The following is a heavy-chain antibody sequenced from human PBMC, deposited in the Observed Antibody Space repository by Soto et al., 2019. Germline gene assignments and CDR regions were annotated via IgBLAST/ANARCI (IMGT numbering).Heavy chain of an antibody. Sequence: GGSLRLSCAASGFTFSSYSMNWVRQAPGKGLEWVSSISSSSSYIYYADSVKGRFTISRDNSKSTLYLQVDSLRPEDAAVYYCARDPKTSGGQHWAFNYFDSWGQGTLVTVSS. V-gene: IGHV3-21*01. CDR1: GFTFSSYS. D-gene: IGHD7-27*01. CDR3: ARDPKTSGGQHWAFNYFDS. CDR2: ISSSSSYI. J-gene: IGHJ4*02.